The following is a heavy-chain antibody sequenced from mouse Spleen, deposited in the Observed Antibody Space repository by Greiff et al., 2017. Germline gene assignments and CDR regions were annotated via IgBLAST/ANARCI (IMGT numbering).Heavy chain of an antibody. J-gene: IGHJ3*01. D-gene: IGHD4-1*02. CDR3: ARYATGKTWFAY. Sequence: EVKVVESGPSLVKPSQTLSLTCSVTGDSITSGYWNWIRKFPGNKLEYMGYISYSGSTYYNPSLKSRISITRDTSKNQYYLQLNSVTTEDTATYYCARYATGKTWFAYWGQGTLVTVSA. V-gene: IGHV3-8*02. CDR2: ISYSGST. CDR1: GDSITSGY.